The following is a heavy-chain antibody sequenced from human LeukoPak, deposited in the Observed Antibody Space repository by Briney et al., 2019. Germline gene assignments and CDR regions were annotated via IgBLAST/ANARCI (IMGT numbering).Heavy chain of an antibody. Sequence: ASVMVSCKASGYTFTGYYMHWVRQAPGQGLEWMGWINPNSGGTNYAQKFQGRVTMTRDTSISTAYMELSRLRSDDTAVYYCARDDLRLGELSDDAFDIWGQGTMVTVSS. J-gene: IGHJ3*02. D-gene: IGHD3-16*02. CDR2: INPNSGGT. CDR3: ARDDLRLGELSDDAFDI. CDR1: GYTFTGYY. V-gene: IGHV1-2*02.